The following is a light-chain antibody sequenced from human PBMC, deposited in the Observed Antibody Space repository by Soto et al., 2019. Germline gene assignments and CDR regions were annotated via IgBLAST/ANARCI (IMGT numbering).Light chain of an antibody. Sequence: EIVLTQSPATLYFSPGERATLSCRASQSVSSYLAWYQQKPGQAPRLLIYDASNRATGIPARFSGSGSGTDFTLTISSLEPEDFAVYYCQQRSNWPPTFGQGTKVELK. CDR1: QSVSSY. J-gene: IGKJ1*01. CDR3: QQRSNWPPT. CDR2: DAS. V-gene: IGKV3-11*01.